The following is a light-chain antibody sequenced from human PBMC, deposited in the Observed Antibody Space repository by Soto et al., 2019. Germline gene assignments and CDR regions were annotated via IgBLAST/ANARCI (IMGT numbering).Light chain of an antibody. CDR2: GAS. J-gene: IGKJ1*01. CDR1: QNVSSN. CDR3: QQYNNWPWT. Sequence: DIVMTQSPSTLSVYPGYRATLSCRASQNVSSNLAWYQQKPGQAPRLLIYGASTRATGIPARFSGSGSGAEFTLTISSLQSEDFAIYYCQQYNNWPWTFGQGTKVDI. V-gene: IGKV3-15*01.